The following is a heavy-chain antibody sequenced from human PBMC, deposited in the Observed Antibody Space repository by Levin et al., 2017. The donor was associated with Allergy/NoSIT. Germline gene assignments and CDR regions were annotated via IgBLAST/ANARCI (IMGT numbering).Heavy chain of an antibody. CDR1: RFTFSDYY. CDR2: ISSSSSHI. CDR3: ARGGGPGVAFDP. J-gene: IGHJ5*02. D-gene: IGHD3-10*01. Sequence: PGGSLRLSCAASRFTFSDYYMSWIRQAPGKGLEWVSYISSSSSHINYADSVKGRFTISRDNAKNSLYLQMNSLRAEDTALYYCARGGGPGVAFDPWGQGTLVTVSS. V-gene: IGHV3-11*05.